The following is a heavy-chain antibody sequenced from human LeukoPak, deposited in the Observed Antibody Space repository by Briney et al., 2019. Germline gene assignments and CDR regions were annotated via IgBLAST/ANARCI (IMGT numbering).Heavy chain of an antibody. CDR1: GGSIASGNNY. CDR2: IYSGGRT. CDR3: VKAPTVAGSYGWFDP. Sequence: SETLSLTCTVSGGSIASGNNYWNWIRQSPGKGLEWIGFIYSGGRTNYNPFLRSRVVISADTSKNQISLRVDSMTAADTAVYYCVKAPTVAGSYGWFDPWGQGTLVTVSS. J-gene: IGHJ5*02. V-gene: IGHV4-30-4*08. D-gene: IGHD6-19*01.